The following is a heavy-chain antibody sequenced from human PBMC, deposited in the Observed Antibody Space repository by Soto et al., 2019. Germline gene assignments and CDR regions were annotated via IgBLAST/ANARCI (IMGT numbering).Heavy chain of an antibody. CDR1: GGSISSYY. V-gene: IGHV4-59*08. J-gene: IGHJ4*02. CDR3: ARRSGPGFDY. CDR2: IYYSGST. Sequence: PSETLSLTCTVSGGSISSYYWSWIRQPPGKGLEWIGYIYYSGSTNYNPSLKSRVTVSVDTSKNQFSLKLSSVTAADTAVYYCARRSGPGFDYWGQGTLVTLSS.